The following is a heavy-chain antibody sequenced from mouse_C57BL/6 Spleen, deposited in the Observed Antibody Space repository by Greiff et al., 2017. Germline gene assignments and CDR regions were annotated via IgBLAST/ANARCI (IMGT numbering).Heavy chain of an antibody. V-gene: IGHV5-17*01. CDR1: GFTFSDYG. J-gene: IGHJ1*03. CDR3: ARIGTHWYFDV. CDR2: ISSGSSTI. D-gene: IGHD4-1*01. Sequence: EVKLVESGGGLVKPGGSLKLSCAASGFTFSDYGMHWVRQAPEKGLEWVAYISSGSSTIYYADTGKGRFTNSRDNAKNTLFLQMTSLRSEDTAMNYCARIGTHWYFDVWCTGTTVTVSS.